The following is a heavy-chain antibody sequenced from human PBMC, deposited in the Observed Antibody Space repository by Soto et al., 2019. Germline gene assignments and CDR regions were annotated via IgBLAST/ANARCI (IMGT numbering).Heavy chain of an antibody. J-gene: IGHJ4*02. D-gene: IGHD3-22*01. CDR2: TYYRSKWYN. Sequence: SQTLSLTCAISGDSVSSNSVAWNWIRQSPSRGLEWLGRTYYRSKWYNDYAVSVKSRITINPDTSKNQFSLQLNSVTPEDTAVYYCARGGYYDSSGYSRHFDYWGQGTLVTVSS. CDR1: GDSVSSNSVA. CDR3: ARGGYYDSSGYSRHFDY. V-gene: IGHV6-1*01.